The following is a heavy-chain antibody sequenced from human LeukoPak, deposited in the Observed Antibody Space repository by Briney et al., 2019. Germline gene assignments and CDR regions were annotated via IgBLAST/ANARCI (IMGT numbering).Heavy chain of an antibody. CDR3: AKESSRWQYFDY. D-gene: IGHD6-13*01. V-gene: IGHV3-30*02. CDR2: IQYDGSSQ. CDR1: GSTFSTYG. Sequence: GGSLRLSCAASGSTFSTYGMHWVRQAPGKGLEWVTFIQYDGSSQYYADSVKGRFTISRDNSKNTLYLQMNSLGAEDTAVYYCAKESSRWQYFDYWGQGTLVTVSS. J-gene: IGHJ4*02.